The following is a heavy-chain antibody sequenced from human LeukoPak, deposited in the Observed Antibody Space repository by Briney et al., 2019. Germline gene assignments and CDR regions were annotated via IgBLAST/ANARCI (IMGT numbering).Heavy chain of an antibody. J-gene: IGHJ4*02. CDR2: ISGSGDNT. Sequence: GGSLRLSCAASGFTFSSYAMSWVRQAPGKGLGWVSAISGSGDNTYYADSVKGRFTISRDNSMNTLYLQMNSLRAEDAAVYYCATGTWIQLWLSVYWGQGTLVTVSS. V-gene: IGHV3-23*01. CDR1: GFTFSSYA. CDR3: ATGTWIQLWLSVY. D-gene: IGHD5-18*01.